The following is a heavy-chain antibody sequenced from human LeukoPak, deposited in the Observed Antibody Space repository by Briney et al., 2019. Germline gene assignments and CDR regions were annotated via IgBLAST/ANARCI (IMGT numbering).Heavy chain of an antibody. Sequence: ASVKVSCKASGYTFTSYGISWVRQAPGQGLEWMGWISAYNGNTNYAQKLQGRVTMTTDTSTCTAYMELRSLRSDDTAVYYCARAVVPAASSWFDPWGQGTLVTVSS. CDR3: ARAVVPAASSWFDP. CDR2: ISAYNGNT. V-gene: IGHV1-18*04. J-gene: IGHJ5*02. CDR1: GYTFTSYG. D-gene: IGHD2-2*01.